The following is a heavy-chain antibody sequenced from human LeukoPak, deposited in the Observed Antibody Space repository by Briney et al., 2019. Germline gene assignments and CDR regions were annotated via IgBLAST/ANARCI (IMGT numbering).Heavy chain of an antibody. Sequence: PAETLSXXXXVSGGSVXXXXXXXSWIRPPPGXXXXXIGYVSXXGITXXXXXXXXXXSISLDTSKNLFSLQQSSVTAADTAVYYCATQKGIGSFHYWGQGALVTVCS. D-gene: IGHD3-10*01. CDR2: VSXXGIT. CDR1: GGSVXXXXXX. V-gene: IGHV4-61*01. CDR3: ATQKGIGSFHY. J-gene: IGHJ4*02.